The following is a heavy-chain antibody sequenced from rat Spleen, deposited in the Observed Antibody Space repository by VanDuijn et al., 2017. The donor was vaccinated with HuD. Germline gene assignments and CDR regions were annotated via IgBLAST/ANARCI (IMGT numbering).Heavy chain of an antibody. Sequence: QVLLKESGPGLVQPSQTLSLTCTVSGFSLSSYGVIWVRQPPGKGLEWMGVIWGNGNTNYKSPLKSRLSISKDTSKSQVFLKMNNLQTEDTAMYFCATQHYYDGYYRDYWGQGVMVTVSS. CDR3: ATQHYYDGYYRDY. V-gene: IGHV2S61*01. CDR1: GFSLSSYG. D-gene: IGHD1-12*03. J-gene: IGHJ2*01. CDR2: IWGNGNT.